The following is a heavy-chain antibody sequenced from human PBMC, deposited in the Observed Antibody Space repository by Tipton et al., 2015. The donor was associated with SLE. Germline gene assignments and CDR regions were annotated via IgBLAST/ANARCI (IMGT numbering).Heavy chain of an antibody. CDR2: IYYSGTT. CDR3: ARLEGGLQHLPGAFDI. CDR1: GGSISSGAYY. V-gene: IGHV4-30-4*08. D-gene: IGHD4-11*01. J-gene: IGHJ3*02. Sequence: TLSLTCTVSGGSISSGAYYWSWIRQHPGKGLEWIGYIYYSGTTSYKPSLESRVTISVDTSKNQFSLKLSSVTAADTAVYYCARLEGGLQHLPGAFDIWGQGTMVTVSS.